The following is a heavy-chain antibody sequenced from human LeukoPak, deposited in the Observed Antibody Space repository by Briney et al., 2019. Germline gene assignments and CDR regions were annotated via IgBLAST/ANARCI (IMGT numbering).Heavy chain of an antibody. CDR1: GGSFSGYY. D-gene: IGHD3-16*01. CDR2: INHSGST. Sequence: PSETLSLTCAVYGGSFSGYYWSWIRQPPGKGLEWIGEINHSGSTNYNPSLKSRVTISVDTSKNQFSLKLSSVTAADTAVYYCARGRRGSHAYYMDVWGKGTTVTVYS. V-gene: IGHV4-34*01. J-gene: IGHJ6*03. CDR3: ARGRRGSHAYYMDV.